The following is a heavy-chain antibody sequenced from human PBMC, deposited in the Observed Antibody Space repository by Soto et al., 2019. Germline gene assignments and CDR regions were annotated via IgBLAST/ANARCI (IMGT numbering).Heavy chain of an antibody. Sequence: ASVQVSCKASGYPFTTYGITWVRQAPGQGLEWMGWISTYNGNTNYAQSLQGRVTMTRETSSTTAYMELRSLRSDDTAVYYCASVMTTFGVVSKGPDHWGQ. V-gene: IGHV1-18*04. CDR3: ASVMTTFGVVSKGPDH. J-gene: IGHJ4*01. D-gene: IGHD3-3*01. CDR1: GYPFTTYG. CDR2: ISTYNGNT.